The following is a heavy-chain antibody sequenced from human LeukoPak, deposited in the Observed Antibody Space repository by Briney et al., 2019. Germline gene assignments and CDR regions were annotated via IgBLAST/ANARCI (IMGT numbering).Heavy chain of an antibody. CDR2: IRYDGSNT. CDR1: GFSFSDYD. D-gene: IGHD5-12*01. V-gene: IGHV3-30*02. CDR3: AKNRWGSVATPDS. Sequence: GGSLSLSCAASGFSFSDYDIHWVRLAPGKGLEWVTFIRYDGSNTYAESVKGRFTISRDNSKNTVYLQMNSLAIEDTAIYYCAKNRWGSVATPDSWGQGTVVTVSS. J-gene: IGHJ4*02.